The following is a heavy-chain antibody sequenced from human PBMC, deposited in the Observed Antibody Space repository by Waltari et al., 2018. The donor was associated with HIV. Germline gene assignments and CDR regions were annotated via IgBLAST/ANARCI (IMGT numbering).Heavy chain of an antibody. CDR2: IYTLGST. CDR3: AGGPPYYYDSSAAFDI. Sequence: QVQMQESGPGLVKPSQTLSLTCTVSGGSISSGSYYWSWIRQPAGSGLEWIGRIYTLGSTSYHPSLRSRVTISVDTSKIQFSLRLSSVTAADTAVYYCAGGPPYYYDSSAAFDIWGQGTMVTVSS. V-gene: IGHV4-61*02. J-gene: IGHJ3*02. CDR1: GGSISSGSYY. D-gene: IGHD3-22*01.